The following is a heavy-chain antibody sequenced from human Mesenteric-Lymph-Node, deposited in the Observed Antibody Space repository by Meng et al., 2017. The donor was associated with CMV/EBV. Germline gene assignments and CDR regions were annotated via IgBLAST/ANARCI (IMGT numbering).Heavy chain of an antibody. J-gene: IGHJ5*02. CDR1: FSLRTSGVG. Sequence: FSLRTSGVGVGWIRQPPGKALEWLGHVYWNDDSRYNPSLRTRITITKNSSKSQVVLTMTNMDPVDSATYYCAPLLRFLEWSWGFDPWGQGTLVTVSS. CDR3: APLLRFLEWSWGFDP. D-gene: IGHD3-3*01. V-gene: IGHV2-5*01. CDR2: VYWNDDS.